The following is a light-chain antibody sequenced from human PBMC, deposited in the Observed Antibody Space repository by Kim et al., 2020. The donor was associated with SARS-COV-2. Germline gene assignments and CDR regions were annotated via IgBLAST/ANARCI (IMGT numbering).Light chain of an antibody. J-gene: IGKJ3*01. Sequence: SVGDRVTITCQASQDISNYLKWYQQKPGKAPKLLIYDASNLETGVPSRFSGSGSGTDFTFTISSLQPEDIATYYCQQYDNLPSFTFGPGTKVDIK. V-gene: IGKV1-33*01. CDR2: DAS. CDR3: QQYDNLPSFT. CDR1: QDISNY.